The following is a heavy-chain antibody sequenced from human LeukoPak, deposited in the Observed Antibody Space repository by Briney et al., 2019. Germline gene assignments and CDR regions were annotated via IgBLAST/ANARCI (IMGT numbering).Heavy chain of an antibody. D-gene: IGHD4-17*01. J-gene: IGHJ4*02. CDR3: ARADTVTTQFDY. V-gene: IGHV4-61*01. Sequence: SETLSLTCTVSGGSVSSGSDYWSWIRQPPGEVLEWIGYIYCSRSTNYNPSLKSRVTISVDKYKNQFSLKLSSVTAADTAVYYCARADTVTTQFDYWGQGTLVTVSS. CDR2: IYCSRST. CDR1: GGSVSSGSDY.